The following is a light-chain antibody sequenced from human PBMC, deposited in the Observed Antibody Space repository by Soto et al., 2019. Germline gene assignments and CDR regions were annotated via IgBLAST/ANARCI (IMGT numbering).Light chain of an antibody. CDR2: DAS. CDR1: QSVSTH. Sequence: EIVLTQSPVTLSLSPGERATLSCRASQSVSTHLAWYQQKPGQAPRLLIFDASNRATGIPARFSGSASGKDFTLTISSLEPDDFVIYFCQQRSDWPTFGGGTKVDIK. CDR3: QQRSDWPT. J-gene: IGKJ4*01. V-gene: IGKV3-11*01.